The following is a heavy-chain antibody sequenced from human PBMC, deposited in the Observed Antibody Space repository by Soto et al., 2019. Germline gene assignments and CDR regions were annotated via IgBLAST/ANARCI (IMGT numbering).Heavy chain of an antibody. Sequence: QAQLVESGGDLVKPGGSLRLSCAASGFTFSDYYMSWIRQAPGKGLEWISYISNSGTYTNYADSVKGRFTISRDNAKKSLYLRMTGLRAEDTPVYYCVRGRGGDWGQGTLVTVSS. D-gene: IGHD3-10*01. CDR3: VRGRGGD. V-gene: IGHV3-11*06. J-gene: IGHJ4*02. CDR1: GFTFSDYY. CDR2: ISNSGTYT.